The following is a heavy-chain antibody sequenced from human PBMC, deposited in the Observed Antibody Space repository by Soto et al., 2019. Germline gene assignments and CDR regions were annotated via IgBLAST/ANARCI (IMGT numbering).Heavy chain of an antibody. V-gene: IGHV4-34*01. J-gene: IGHJ6*02. Sequence: SETLSLTCAVYGGSFSGYYWSWIRQPPGKGLEWIGEINHSGSTNYNPSLKSRVTISVDTSKNQFSLKLSSVTAADTAVYYCARDPNWNDEDYYYYYGMDVWGQGTTVT. D-gene: IGHD1-1*01. CDR2: INHSGST. CDR3: ARDPNWNDEDYYYYYGMDV. CDR1: GGSFSGYY.